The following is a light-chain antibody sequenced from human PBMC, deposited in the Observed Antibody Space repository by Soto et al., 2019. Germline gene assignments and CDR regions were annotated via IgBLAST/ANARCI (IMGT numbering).Light chain of an antibody. J-gene: IGLJ1*01. CDR3: ASWDDSLNGHV. V-gene: IGLV1-44*01. CDR1: SSNIASNT. Sequence: QSVLTQPPSASGTPGQRVTVSCSGSSSNIASNTVNWYQQLPGTAPKLLIYSNDQRPSGVPDCFSASKSGTSASLAISGLQSEDEADYYCASWDDSLNGHVFGTGTKVTV. CDR2: SND.